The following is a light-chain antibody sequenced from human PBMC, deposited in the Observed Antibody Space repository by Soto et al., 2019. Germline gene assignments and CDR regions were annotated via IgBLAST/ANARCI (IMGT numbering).Light chain of an antibody. CDR2: EVT. V-gene: IGLV2-14*01. CDR3: SSYTTSGSLFYV. Sequence: QSVLPQPVSVSGSLGQSITISCTGASXDIGGYNYVSWYQHHSGKAPKLLIYEVTNRPSGVSNRFSGSKSGKTASLTISGLQAEYEADYYCSSYTTSGSLFYVFGTGTKVTLL. J-gene: IGLJ1*01. CDR1: SXDIGGYNY.